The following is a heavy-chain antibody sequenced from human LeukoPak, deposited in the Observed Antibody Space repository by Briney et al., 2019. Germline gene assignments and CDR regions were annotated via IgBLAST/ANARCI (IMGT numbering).Heavy chain of an antibody. CDR1: GGTFSSYA. CDR3: ASRTGTTYPY. V-gene: IGHV1-69*13. CDR2: IIPIFGTA. Sequence: LVKVSCKASGGTFSSYAISWVRQAPGQGLEWMGGIIPIFGTASYAQKFQGRVTITADESTSTAYMELSSLRSEDTAVYYCASRTGTTYPYWGQGTLVTVSS. D-gene: IGHD1-1*01. J-gene: IGHJ4*02.